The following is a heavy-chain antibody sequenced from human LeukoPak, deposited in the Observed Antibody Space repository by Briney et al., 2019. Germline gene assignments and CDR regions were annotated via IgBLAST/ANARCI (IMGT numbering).Heavy chain of an antibody. CDR2: IIEKKNA. CDR1: GVSFSSYS. J-gene: IGHJ2*01. Sequence: SGTLSLTCALYGVSFSSYSRSWTWIGQTPEKGLEWFVEIIEKKNANSNPSHNSRTTIDLDPTKNQFPLTLSSMTAADPAMYYCARGYYPPRWYFDLWGRGTLVTVS. V-gene: IGHV4-34*01. CDR3: ARGYYPPRWYFDL. D-gene: IGHD3-10*01.